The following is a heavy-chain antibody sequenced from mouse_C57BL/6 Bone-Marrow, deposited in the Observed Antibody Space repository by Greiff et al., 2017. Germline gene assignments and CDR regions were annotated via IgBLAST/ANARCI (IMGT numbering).Heavy chain of an antibody. D-gene: IGHD2-1*01. CDR3: ARSGFYGNYWYFDV. V-gene: IGHV1-64*01. CDR1: GYTFTSYW. Sequence: VKLMESGAELVKPGASVKLSCKASGYTFTSYWMHWVKQRPGQGLEWIGMIHPNSGSTNYNEKFKSKATLTVDKSSSTAYMQLSSLTSEDSAVYYCARSGFYGNYWYFDVWGTGTTVTVSS. J-gene: IGHJ1*03. CDR2: IHPNSGST.